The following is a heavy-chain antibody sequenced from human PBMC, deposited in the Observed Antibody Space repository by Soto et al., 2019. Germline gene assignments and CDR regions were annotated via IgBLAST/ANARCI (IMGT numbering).Heavy chain of an antibody. V-gene: IGHV5-51*01. CDR1: GYSFTSYW. CDR2: IYPGDSDT. D-gene: IGHD5-12*01. Sequence: PGESLKISCKGSGYSFTSYWIGWVRQMPGKGLEWMGIIYPGDSDTRYSPSFQGQVTISADKSISTAYLQWSSLKASDTAMYYCARLAEDGYNYFIGPVDYWGQGTLVTVSS. CDR3: ARLAEDGYNYFIGPVDY. J-gene: IGHJ4*02.